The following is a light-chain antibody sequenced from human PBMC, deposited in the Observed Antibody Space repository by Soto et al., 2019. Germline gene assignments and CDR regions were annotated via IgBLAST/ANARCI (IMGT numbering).Light chain of an antibody. V-gene: IGLV1-40*01. CDR1: ISNIGAGYD. Sequence: QSVLTQPPSVSGAPGQRVTISFTGSISNIGAGYDVHWYQHLPGTAPKLLIYGNTNRPSGVPDRFSGSKSGTSASLAITGLQAEDEADYYCQSYDSSLSAVVFGGGTKLTVL. J-gene: IGLJ2*01. CDR2: GNT. CDR3: QSYDSSLSAVV.